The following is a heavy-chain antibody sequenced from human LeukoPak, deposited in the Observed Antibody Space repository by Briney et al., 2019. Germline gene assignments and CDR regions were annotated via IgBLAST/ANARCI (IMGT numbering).Heavy chain of an antibody. J-gene: IGHJ4*02. Sequence: GGSLRLSCAASGFTFSSYSMNWVRRAPGKGLEWVSYISSSSSTIYYADSVKGRFTISRDNAKNSLYLLMNSLRVEDTAVYYCARDGYCSGGSCYDPFDYWGQGTLVTVSS. CDR1: GFTFSSYS. CDR2: ISSSSSTI. V-gene: IGHV3-48*01. CDR3: ARDGYCSGGSCYDPFDY. D-gene: IGHD2-15*01.